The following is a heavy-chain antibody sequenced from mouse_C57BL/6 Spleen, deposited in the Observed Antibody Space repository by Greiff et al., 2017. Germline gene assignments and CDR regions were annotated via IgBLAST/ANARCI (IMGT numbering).Heavy chain of an antibody. CDR1: GYTFTSYW. J-gene: IGHJ2*01. Sequence: QVQLQQPGAELVRPGTSVKLSCKASGYTFTSYWMHWVKQRPGQGLEWIGVIDPSDSYTNYNQKFKGKATLTVDTSSSTAYMQLSSLTSEDSAVYDCARDTTDFDYWGQGTTLTVSS. CDR2: IDPSDSYT. D-gene: IGHD1-1*01. CDR3: ARDTTDFDY. V-gene: IGHV1-59*01.